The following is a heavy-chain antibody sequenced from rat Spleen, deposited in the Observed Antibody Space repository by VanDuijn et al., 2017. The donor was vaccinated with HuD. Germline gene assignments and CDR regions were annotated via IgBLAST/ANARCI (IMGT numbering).Heavy chain of an antibody. Sequence: QVPLKESGPGLVQPSQTLSLTCSVSGFSLTIYHVSWVPQPPGKGLEWMGVIWTGGSTAYNSLLKSRLSISRDISKSQVFLKMNSLQTEDTATYYCARDRGVTMMVPLMDAWGQGTSVTVSS. CDR1: GFSLTIYH. V-gene: IGHV2-43*01. D-gene: IGHD1-12*03. CDR3: ARDRGVTMMVPLMDA. CDR2: IWTGGST. J-gene: IGHJ4*01.